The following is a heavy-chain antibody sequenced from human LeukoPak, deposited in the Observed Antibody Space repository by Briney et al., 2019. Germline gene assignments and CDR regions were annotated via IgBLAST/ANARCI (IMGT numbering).Heavy chain of an antibody. V-gene: IGHV3-30*18. Sequence: GGSLRLSCAASGFTFSSYGMHWVRQAPGKGLEWVAVISYDGSTKYYADSVKGRFTISRDNSKNTLYLQMNSLRAEDTAVYYCAKNDQQWLVLFDYWGQGTLVTVSS. J-gene: IGHJ4*02. CDR3: AKNDQQWLVLFDY. CDR2: ISYDGSTK. D-gene: IGHD6-19*01. CDR1: GFTFSSYG.